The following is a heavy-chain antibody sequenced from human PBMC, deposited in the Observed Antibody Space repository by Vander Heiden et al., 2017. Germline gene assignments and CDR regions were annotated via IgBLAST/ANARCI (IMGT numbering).Heavy chain of an antibody. V-gene: IGHV3-74*01. CDR2: INSDGSIT. J-gene: IGHJ6*02. Sequence: ELQLVESGGGLVQPGGSRRLSCPGSGFTFSHYYIHWMRQAPGKGLVWVSNINSDGSITNYAVSVKGRFTISRDNAKSTVYLQMNNLRAEDTAVYYCARGNYGMDVWGQGTTVTVS. CDR3: ARGNYGMDV. CDR1: GFTFSHYY.